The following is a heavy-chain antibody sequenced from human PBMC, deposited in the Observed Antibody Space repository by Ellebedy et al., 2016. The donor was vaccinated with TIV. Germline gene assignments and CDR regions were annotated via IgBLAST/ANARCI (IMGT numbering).Heavy chain of an antibody. V-gene: IGHV1-8*01. J-gene: IGHJ6*02. CDR3: ARGLYDMGV. CDR1: GNTFTNYD. CDR2: MNPNSGNT. Sequence: ASVKVSXXASGNTFTNYDINWVRQATGQGLEWMGWMNPNSGNTGYAQKFQGRVTMTRNTSISTAYMELSSLRSDDTAVYFCARGLYDMGVWGQGTTVTVSS.